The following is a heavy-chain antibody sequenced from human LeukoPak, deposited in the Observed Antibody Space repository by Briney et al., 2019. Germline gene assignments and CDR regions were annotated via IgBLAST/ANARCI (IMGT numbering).Heavy chain of an antibody. CDR3: ARDGGVDYDILTGYYNVRGGFDY. J-gene: IGHJ4*02. V-gene: IGHV4-4*07. D-gene: IGHD3-9*01. CDR1: GGSISSYY. CDR2: IYTSGST. Sequence: SETLSLTCTVSGGSISSYYWSWIRQPAGKGLEWIGRIYTSGSTNYNPSLKSRVTMSVDTSKNQFSLNLSSVTVADTAVYYCARDGGVDYDILTGYYNVRGGFDYWGQGTLVTVSS.